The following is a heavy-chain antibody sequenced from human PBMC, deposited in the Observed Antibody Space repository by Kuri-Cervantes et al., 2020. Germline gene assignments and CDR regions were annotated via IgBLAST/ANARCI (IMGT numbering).Heavy chain of an antibody. CDR3: ARGGFDLLSLHFDY. CDR2: IYHSGST. D-gene: IGHD3-10*01. Sequence: SQTLSLTCAVSGYSISSGYYWGWIRQPPGKGLEWIGSIYHSGSTYYNPSLKSRVTISVDTSKNQFSLKLSSVTAADTAVYYCARGGFDLLSLHFDYWGQGTLVTVSS. J-gene: IGHJ4*02. CDR1: GYSISSGYY. V-gene: IGHV4-38-2*01.